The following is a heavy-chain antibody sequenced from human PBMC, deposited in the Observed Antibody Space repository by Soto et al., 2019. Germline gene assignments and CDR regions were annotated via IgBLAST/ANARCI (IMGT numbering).Heavy chain of an antibody. Sequence: GASVKVSCKASGYTFTSYYMHWVRQAPGQGLEWMGWISAYNGNTNYAQKLQGRVTMTTDTSTSTAYMELRSLRSDDTAVYYCARDRRPRITMIVVVMENWFDPWGQGTLVTVSS. J-gene: IGHJ5*02. CDR1: GYTFTSYY. D-gene: IGHD3-22*01. CDR2: ISAYNGNT. V-gene: IGHV1-18*04. CDR3: ARDRRPRITMIVVVMENWFDP.